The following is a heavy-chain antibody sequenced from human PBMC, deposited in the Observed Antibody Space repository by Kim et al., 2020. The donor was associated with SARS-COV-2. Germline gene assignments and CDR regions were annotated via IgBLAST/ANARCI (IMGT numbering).Heavy chain of an antibody. CDR3: ARGLERSPRRGYMDV. D-gene: IGHD1-1*01. Sequence: DSGKGRFTISRDNSKNTLYLQMNSLRAEDTAVYYCARGLERSPRRGYMDVWGKGTTVTVSS. V-gene: IGHV3-30*01. J-gene: IGHJ6*03.